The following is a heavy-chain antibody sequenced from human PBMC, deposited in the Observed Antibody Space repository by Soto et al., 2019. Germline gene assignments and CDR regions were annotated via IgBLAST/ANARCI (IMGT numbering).Heavy chain of an antibody. V-gene: IGHV3-23*01. D-gene: IGHD6-19*01. CDR2: ISGSGGST. Sequence: PVGSLRLSCAASGFTFSSYAMSWVRQAPGKGLEWVSAISGSGGSTYYADSVKGRFTISRDNSKNTLYLQMNSLRAEDTAVYYCAKPGYLEQWLVRGYFDYWGQGTLVTVSS. CDR3: AKPGYLEQWLVRGYFDY. CDR1: GFTFSSYA. J-gene: IGHJ4*02.